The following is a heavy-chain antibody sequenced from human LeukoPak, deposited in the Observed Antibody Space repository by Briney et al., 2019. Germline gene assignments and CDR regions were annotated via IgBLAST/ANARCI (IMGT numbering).Heavy chain of an antibody. V-gene: IGHV7-4-1*02. D-gene: IGHD3-10*01. J-gene: IGHJ6*02. Sequence: AASVKVSCKASGYTFTSYAMNWVRQAPGQGLEWMGWINTNTGNPTYAQGFTGRFVFSLDTSVSTAYLQISSLEAEDTAVYYCARPNSGSYYNYYYYYGMDVWGQGTTVTVSS. CDR2: INTNTGNP. CDR3: ARPNSGSYYNYYYYYGMDV. CDR1: GYTFTSYA.